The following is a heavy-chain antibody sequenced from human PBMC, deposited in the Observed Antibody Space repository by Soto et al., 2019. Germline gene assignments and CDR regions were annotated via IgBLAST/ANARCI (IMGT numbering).Heavy chain of an antibody. CDR2: ISSSGSTI. CDR1: GFTFSDYY. Sequence: GGSLRLSCAASGFTFSDYYMSWIRQAPGKGLEWVSYISSSGSTIYYADSVKGRFTISRDNAKNSLYLQMNSLRAEDTAVYYCARARVRSYYGSATYDYWGQGTLVTVSS. J-gene: IGHJ4*02. CDR3: ARARVRSYYGSATYDY. D-gene: IGHD3-10*01. V-gene: IGHV3-11*01.